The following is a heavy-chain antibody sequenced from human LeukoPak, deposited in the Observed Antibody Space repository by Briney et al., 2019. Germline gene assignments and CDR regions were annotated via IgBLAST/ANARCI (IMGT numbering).Heavy chain of an antibody. CDR1: GGTFSSYA. CDR3: ARGYYLPKTAEVGTTALFDY. J-gene: IGHJ4*02. D-gene: IGHD1-1*01. Sequence: ASVKVSCKASGGTFSSYAISWVRQAPGQGLEWMGGIIPIFGTANCAQKFQGRVTITADESTSTAYMELSSLRSEDTAVYYCARGYYLPKTAEVGTTALFDYWGQGTLVTVSS. V-gene: IGHV1-69*01. CDR2: IIPIFGTA.